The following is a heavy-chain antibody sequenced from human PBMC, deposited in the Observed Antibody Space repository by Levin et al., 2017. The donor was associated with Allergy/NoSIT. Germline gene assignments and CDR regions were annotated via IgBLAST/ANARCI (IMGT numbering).Heavy chain of an antibody. J-gene: IGHJ4*02. Sequence: SCAASGFTFSDYSMNWVRQAPGKGLEWVSSISPNSNCIYYADSLKGRFTISRDNAKSSVFLQMNSLRAEDTALYYCARSGSPDYWGQGTLVTVSS. CDR3: ARSGSPDY. CDR2: ISPNSNCI. CDR1: GFTFSDYS. D-gene: IGHD3-22*01. V-gene: IGHV3-21*01.